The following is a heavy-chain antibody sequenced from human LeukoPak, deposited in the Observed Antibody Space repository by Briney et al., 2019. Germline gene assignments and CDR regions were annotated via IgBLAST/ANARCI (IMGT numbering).Heavy chain of an antibody. V-gene: IGHV4-59*08. Sequence: SETLSLTCTVSGGSISSYYWSWIRQPPGKGLEWIGYIYYSGSTNYNPSLKSRVTISVDTSKNQFSLKLSSVTAADTAVYYCARREFGRDGYNWFDYWGQGTLVTVSS. D-gene: IGHD5-24*01. J-gene: IGHJ4*02. CDR1: GGSISSYY. CDR3: ARREFGRDGYNWFDY. CDR2: IYYSGST.